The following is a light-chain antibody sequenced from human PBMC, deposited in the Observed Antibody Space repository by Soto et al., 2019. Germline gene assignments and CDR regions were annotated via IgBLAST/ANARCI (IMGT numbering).Light chain of an antibody. CDR3: QQTDSTPYI. V-gene: IGKV1-39*01. J-gene: IGKJ2*01. CDR2: GAS. CDR1: QTINNY. Sequence: DIQLTQSPPSLSASVGDRVSLTCRASQTINNYVNWYQQEPGKAPKLLIYGASSLRSGVPSRFSCSGFGTYFILTITSLQPEDFVIYYCQQTDSTPYIFGGGTKLDI.